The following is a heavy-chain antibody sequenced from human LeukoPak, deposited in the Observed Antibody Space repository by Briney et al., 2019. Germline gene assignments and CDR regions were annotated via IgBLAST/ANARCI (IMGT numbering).Heavy chain of an antibody. CDR3: ARLFVDTAMVRAYYFDC. V-gene: IGHV4-38-2*01. J-gene: IGHJ4*02. D-gene: IGHD5-18*01. CDR1: GGSFSGYY. Sequence: SETLSLTCAVYGGSFSGYYWGWIRQPPGQGLEWIGSIYHSGSTYYNPSLKSRVTISVDTSKNQFSLKLSSVTAADTAVYYCARLFVDTAMVRAYYFDCWGQGTLVTVSS. CDR2: IYHSGST.